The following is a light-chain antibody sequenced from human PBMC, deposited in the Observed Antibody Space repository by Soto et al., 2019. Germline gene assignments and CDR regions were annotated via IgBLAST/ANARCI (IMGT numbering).Light chain of an antibody. V-gene: IGKV1-39*01. CDR3: QQGYSTPLT. Sequence: DIQMTQSPSSLSASVGDRVSITCRASQSINIHLDWYQQKPGKAPKLLISVASSLHSGVPSRFSGSGSGTDFTLTISSLQPEDCATYYCQQGYSTPLTFGGGTKVEIK. CDR2: VAS. CDR1: QSINIH. J-gene: IGKJ4*01.